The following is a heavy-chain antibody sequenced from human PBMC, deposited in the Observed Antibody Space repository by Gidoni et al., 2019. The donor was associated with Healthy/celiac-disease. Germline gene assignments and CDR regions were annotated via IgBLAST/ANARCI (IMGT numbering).Heavy chain of an antibody. D-gene: IGHD2-2*02. CDR3: ARHCSSTSCYTYYYYGMDV. V-gene: IGHV4-39*01. CDR1: GGSISSSSYY. J-gene: IGHJ6*02. Sequence: QLQLQESGPGLVKPSETLSLTCTVSGGSISSSSYYWGWIRQPPGKGLEWIGSIYYSGSTYYNPSLKSRVTISVDTSKNQFSLKLSSVTAADTAVYYCARHCSSTSCYTYYYYGMDVWGQGTTVTVSS. CDR2: IYYSGST.